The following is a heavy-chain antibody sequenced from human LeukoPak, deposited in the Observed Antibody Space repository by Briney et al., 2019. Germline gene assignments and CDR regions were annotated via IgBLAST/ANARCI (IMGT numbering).Heavy chain of an antibody. CDR1: GGSISSRSYY. Sequence: SETLSLTCTVSGGSISSRSYYWGWIRQPPGKGLEWIGSIYYSGTTYYNPSLKSRVTISVDTSKNQFSLRLSSVTAADTAVYYCARVVNYYYYYMDVWGKGTTVTVSS. CDR3: ARVVNYYYYYMDV. D-gene: IGHD4-23*01. J-gene: IGHJ6*03. CDR2: IYYSGTT. V-gene: IGHV4-39*01.